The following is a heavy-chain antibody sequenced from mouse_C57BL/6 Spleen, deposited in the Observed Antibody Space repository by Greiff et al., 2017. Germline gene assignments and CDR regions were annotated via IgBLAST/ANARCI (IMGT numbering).Heavy chain of an antibody. J-gene: IGHJ2*01. Sequence: VQLQQSGAELVRPGTSVKVSCKASGYAFTNYLIEWVKQRPGQGLEWIGVINPGSGGTNYNEKFKGKATLTADKSSSTAYMLLSSLTSEDSAVYFCARSHYYGSSFYFDYWGKGTTLTVSS. CDR3: ARSHYYGSSFYFDY. CDR2: INPGSGGT. V-gene: IGHV1-54*01. CDR1: GYAFTNYL. D-gene: IGHD1-1*01.